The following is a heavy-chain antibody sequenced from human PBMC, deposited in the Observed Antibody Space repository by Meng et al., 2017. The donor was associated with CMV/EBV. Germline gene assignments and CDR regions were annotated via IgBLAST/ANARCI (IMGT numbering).Heavy chain of an antibody. D-gene: IGHD2-2*01. J-gene: IGHJ5*02. CDR3: ARELVPAAMMGGWFDP. V-gene: IGHV4-39*07. Sequence: SSSSSCCCLGWIRQPPGKWLEWIGSIYYSGSTYYNPSLKSRVTISVDTSKNQFSLKLSSVTAADTAVYYCARELVPAAMMGGWFDPWGQGTLVTVSS. CDR2: IYYSGST. CDR1: SSSSSCCC.